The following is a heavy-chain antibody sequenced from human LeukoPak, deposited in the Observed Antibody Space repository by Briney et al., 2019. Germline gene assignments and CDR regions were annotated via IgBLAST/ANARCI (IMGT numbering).Heavy chain of an antibody. Sequence: SGTLSLTCAVSGVSISSSNWWSWVRQPPGKGLEWIGEIYHSGSTNYNPSLKSRVTISVDKSKNQFSLKLSSVTAADTAVYYCARKSSDFWSGYPGLDYWGQGTLVTVSS. CDR3: ARKSSDFWSGYPGLDY. D-gene: IGHD3-3*01. J-gene: IGHJ4*02. CDR2: IYHSGST. CDR1: GVSISSSNW. V-gene: IGHV4-4*02.